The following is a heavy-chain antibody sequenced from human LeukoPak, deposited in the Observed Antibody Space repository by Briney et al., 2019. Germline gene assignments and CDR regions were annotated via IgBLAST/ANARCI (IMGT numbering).Heavy chain of an antibody. CDR2: ISYDGSNK. CDR1: GFTFSSYA. J-gene: IGHJ6*04. CDR3: ARDAVTISRSSHSNYGMDV. D-gene: IGHD3-9*01. V-gene: IGHV3-30*04. Sequence: PGRSLRLSCAASGFTFSSYAMHWVRQAPGKGLEWVAVISYDGSNKYYADSVKGRFTISRDNSKNTLYLQMNSLRAEDTAGYYCARDAVTISRSSHSNYGMDVWGKGTTVTVSS.